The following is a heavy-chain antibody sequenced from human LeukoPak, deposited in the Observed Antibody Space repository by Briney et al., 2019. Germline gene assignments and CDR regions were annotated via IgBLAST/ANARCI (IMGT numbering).Heavy chain of an antibody. D-gene: IGHD2-15*01. CDR3: AKVLNVVVVAATGIDY. CDR1: GFTFTTYA. V-gene: IGHV3-23*01. J-gene: IGHJ4*02. CDR2: IIAIGGST. Sequence: PGGSLTLSCAAAGFTFTTYAMSWVSQAPGKGLEWVSAIIAIGGSTYYADSVKGRFTISRDNSKNTLYLQMNSLRAEDTAVYYCAKVLNVVVVAATGIDYWGQGTLVTVSS.